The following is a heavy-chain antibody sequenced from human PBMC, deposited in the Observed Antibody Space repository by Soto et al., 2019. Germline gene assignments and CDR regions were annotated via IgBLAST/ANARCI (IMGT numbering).Heavy chain of an antibody. CDR3: ARDPGIWAFDI. CDR2: IYSGGSI. CDR1: GFTVSSKY. Sequence: GGSLRLSCAASGFTVSSKYMSWVRQAPGKGLEWVSVIYSGGSIYYGDSVKGRFTISRDNSKNTVFLQMNGLGAEDTAVYYCARDPGIWAFDIWGQGTMVTVSS. V-gene: IGHV3-66*01. J-gene: IGHJ3*02.